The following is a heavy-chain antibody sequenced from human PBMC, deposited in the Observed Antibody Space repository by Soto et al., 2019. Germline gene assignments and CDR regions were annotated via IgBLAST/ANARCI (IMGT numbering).Heavy chain of an antibody. CDR3: ARHMGSTMAASQFDP. D-gene: IGHD3-10*01. V-gene: IGHV1-58*01. Sequence: SVKVSCKASGFTFTSSAVQWVRQARGQRLEWIGWIVVGSGNTNYAQKFQERVTITRDMSTSTAYMELSSLRSEDTAVYYCARHMGSTMAASQFDPWGQGTLVTVSS. CDR1: GFTFTSSA. J-gene: IGHJ5*02. CDR2: IVVGSGNT.